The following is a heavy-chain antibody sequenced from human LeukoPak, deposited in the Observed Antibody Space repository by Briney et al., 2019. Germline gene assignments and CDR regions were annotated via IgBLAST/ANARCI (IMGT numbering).Heavy chain of an antibody. CDR1: GGSISSYY. Sequence: SETLSLTCTVSGGSISSYYWSWIRQPPGKGLEWIGYIYDSGSTNYNPSLKSRVTISVDTSKNQFSLKLSSVTAADTAVYYRARVGGTNYYYYGMDVWGQGTTVTVSS. CDR3: ARVGGTNYYYYGMDV. D-gene: IGHD1-1*01. CDR2: IYDSGST. V-gene: IGHV4-59*01. J-gene: IGHJ6*02.